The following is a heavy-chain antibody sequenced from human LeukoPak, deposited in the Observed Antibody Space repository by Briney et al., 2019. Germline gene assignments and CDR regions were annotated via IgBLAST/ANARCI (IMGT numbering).Heavy chain of an antibody. J-gene: IGHJ4*02. D-gene: IGHD5-24*01. Sequence: PSETLSLTCTVSGDSISTSSYYWGWIRQPPGKGLEWIGEINHSGSTNYNPSLKSRVTISVDTSKNQFSLKLSSVTAADTAVYYCARQHPWVGYNPIDYWGQGARVTVSS. CDR2: INHSGST. CDR3: ARQHPWVGYNPIDY. V-gene: IGHV4-39*01. CDR1: GDSISTSSYY.